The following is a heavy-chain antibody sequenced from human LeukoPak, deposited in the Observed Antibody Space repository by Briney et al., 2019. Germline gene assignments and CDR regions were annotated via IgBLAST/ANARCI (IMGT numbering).Heavy chain of an antibody. CDR1: GFTFSSYG. CDR3: AKEGRAYYYDSSGYYDAFDI. Sequence: GRSLRLSCAASGFTFSSYGKHWVRQAPGKGLEWVAVISYDGSNKYYADSVKGRFTISRDNSKNTLYLQMNSLRAEDTAVYYCAKEGRAYYYDSSGYYDAFDIWGQGTMVTVSS. V-gene: IGHV3-30*18. CDR2: ISYDGSNK. J-gene: IGHJ3*02. D-gene: IGHD3-22*01.